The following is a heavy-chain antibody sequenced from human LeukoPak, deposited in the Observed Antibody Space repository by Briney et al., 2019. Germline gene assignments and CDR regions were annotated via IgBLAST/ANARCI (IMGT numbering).Heavy chain of an antibody. CDR3: ARGRGDYSDY. J-gene: IGHJ4*02. CDR2: IYHSGST. V-gene: IGHV4-38-2*01. Sequence: SETLSLTCAVSGYSTSSGYYWGWIRQPPGKGLEWIGSIYHSGSTYYNPSLKSRVTISVDTSKNQFSLKLSSVTAADTAVYYCARGRGDYSDYWGQGTLVTVSS. CDR1: GYSTSSGYY. D-gene: IGHD3-10*01.